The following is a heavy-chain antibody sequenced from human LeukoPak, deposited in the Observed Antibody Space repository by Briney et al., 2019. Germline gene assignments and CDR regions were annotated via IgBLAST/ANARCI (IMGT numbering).Heavy chain of an antibody. CDR3: ARSRVKERISYGGTDPNYFDY. CDR2: LYYSGST. J-gene: IGHJ4*02. V-gene: IGHV4-59*01. D-gene: IGHD4-23*01. Sequence: AETLSLTCTVSGGSISSYYWSWIRQPPGKGLEWVGYLYYSGSTNYNPSLKSRVTISVDTSKNEFSLKLRSVTAADTAVYYCARSRVKERISYGGTDPNYFDYWGQGTLVTVSS. CDR1: GGSISSYY.